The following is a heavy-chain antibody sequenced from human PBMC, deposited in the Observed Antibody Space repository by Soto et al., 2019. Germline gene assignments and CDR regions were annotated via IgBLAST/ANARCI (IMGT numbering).Heavy chain of an antibody. V-gene: IGHV1-69*13. J-gene: IGHJ4*02. D-gene: IGHD4-17*01. Sequence: GASVKVSCKASGGTFSSYAISWVRQAPGQGLEWMGGIIPIFGTANYAQKFQGRVTITADESTSTAYMELRSLRSDDTAVYYCARDHYGDHFDYWGQGTLVTVSS. CDR2: IIPIFGTA. CDR1: GGTFSSYA. CDR3: ARDHYGDHFDY.